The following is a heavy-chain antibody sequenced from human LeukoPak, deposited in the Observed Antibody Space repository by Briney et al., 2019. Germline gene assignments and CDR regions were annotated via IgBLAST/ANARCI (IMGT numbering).Heavy chain of an antibody. CDR3: ARVDGDSSGYYSFDY. CDR1: GFTFSSYA. Sequence: RGSLRLSCAASGFTFSSYAMHWVRQAPGKGLEWVAVISYDGSNKYYADSVKGRFTISRDNSKNTLYLQMNSLRAEDTAMYYCARVDGDSSGYYSFDYWGQGTLVTVSS. V-gene: IGHV3-30-3*01. D-gene: IGHD3-22*01. CDR2: ISYDGSNK. J-gene: IGHJ4*02.